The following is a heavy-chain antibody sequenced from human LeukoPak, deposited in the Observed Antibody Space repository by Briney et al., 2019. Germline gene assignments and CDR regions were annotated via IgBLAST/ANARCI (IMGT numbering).Heavy chain of an antibody. CDR1: GYTFTGYY. V-gene: IGHV1-2*06. J-gene: IGHJ4*02. Sequence: ASVKVSCKNSGYTFTGYYIHWVRQAPGQGLEWMGRINPNSGGTNYAQKFQGRVTMTRDTSITTAYMELSSLRSDDTAVYYCASWDWNPNYYFDYWGQGTLVTVSS. CDR3: ASWDWNPNYYFDY. D-gene: IGHD1-1*01. CDR2: INPNSGGT.